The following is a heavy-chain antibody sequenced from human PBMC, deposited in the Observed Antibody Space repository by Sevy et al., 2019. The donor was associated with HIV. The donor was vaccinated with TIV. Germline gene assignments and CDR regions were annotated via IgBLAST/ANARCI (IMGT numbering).Heavy chain of an antibody. D-gene: IGHD2-8*02. CDR1: GGSISSDDYY. V-gene: IGHV4-31*03. J-gene: IGHJ2*01. CDR2: IYYTGTT. Sequence: SETLSLTCTVSGGSISSDDYYWTWIRQHPGKGLEWIGYIYYTGTTYYNPSLESRVTMSLDASKNQFSLRLSTVTAEDTAVYYCARGNTVLPTGGFDLWGLGTLVTVSS. CDR3: ARGNTVLPTGGFDL.